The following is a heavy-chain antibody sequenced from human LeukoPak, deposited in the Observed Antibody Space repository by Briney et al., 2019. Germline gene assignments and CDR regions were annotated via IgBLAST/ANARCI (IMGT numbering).Heavy chain of an antibody. J-gene: IGHJ3*02. V-gene: IGHV4-61*02. CDR3: ARIYGGNSRYAFDI. CDR2: IYTSGST. CDR1: GGSISSGSYY. Sequence: SETLSLTCTVSGGSISSGSYYWSWIRQPAGKGLEWIGRIYTSGSTNYNPSLKSRVTISVDTSKNQFSLKLSSVTAADTAVYYCARIYGGNSRYAFDIWGQGTMVTVSS. D-gene: IGHD4-23*01.